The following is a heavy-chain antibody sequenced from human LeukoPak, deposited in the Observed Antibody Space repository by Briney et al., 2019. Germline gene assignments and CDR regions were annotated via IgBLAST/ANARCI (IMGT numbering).Heavy chain of an antibody. CDR2: IYYSGST. Sequence: KPSETLSLTCTVSGGSISSSSYYWGWIRQPPGKGLEWIGSIYYSGSTYYNPSLKSRVTISVDTSKNQFSLKLSSVTAADTAVYYCARDVYSSSWYEGGYWGQGTLVTVSS. CDR3: ARDVYSSSWYEGGY. J-gene: IGHJ4*02. CDR1: GGSISSSSYY. V-gene: IGHV4-39*07. D-gene: IGHD6-13*01.